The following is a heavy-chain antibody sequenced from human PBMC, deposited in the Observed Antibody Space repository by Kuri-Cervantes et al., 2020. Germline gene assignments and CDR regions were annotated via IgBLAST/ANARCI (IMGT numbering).Heavy chain of an antibody. Sequence: GESLKISCAASGFTFYIYDIHWVRQAPGKGLEWVAVIWSDGSNQYYADSVKGRFTISRDNSKNTLFLHMNSLRAEDTAVYYCAGDTSKGSSGWFRIDYWGQGTLVTVSS. CDR1: GFTFYIYD. V-gene: IGHV3-33*08. D-gene: IGHD6-19*01. CDR3: AGDTSKGSSGWFRIDY. J-gene: IGHJ4*02. CDR2: IWSDGSNQ.